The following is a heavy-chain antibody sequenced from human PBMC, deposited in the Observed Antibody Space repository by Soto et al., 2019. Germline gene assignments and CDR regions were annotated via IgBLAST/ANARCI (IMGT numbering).Heavy chain of an antibody. CDR1: GFTFRTYT. V-gene: IGHV3-21*01. D-gene: IGHD3-10*01. Sequence: PGGSLRLSCISSGFTFRTYTMNWVRQAPGKGLEWVSGIRGFSPYTFYAESVKGRFTISRDNAKNSLDLQMDSLRAEDTAVYYCARDRGYDAHDYYYNAMDVWGQGXTVTVSS. CDR3: ARDRGYDAHDYYYNAMDV. CDR2: IRGFSPYT. J-gene: IGHJ6*02.